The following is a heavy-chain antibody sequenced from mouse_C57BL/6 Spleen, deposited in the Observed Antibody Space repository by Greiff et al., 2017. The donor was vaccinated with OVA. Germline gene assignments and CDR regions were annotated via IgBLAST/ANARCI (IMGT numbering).Heavy chain of an antibody. D-gene: IGHD1-1*01. CDR3: ARKHYGSSTGYFDV. CDR1: GYTFTDYY. V-gene: IGHV1-75*01. Sequence: SGPELVKPGASVKISCKASGYTFTDYYINWVKQRPGQGLEWIGWIFPGSGSTYYNEKFKGKATLTVDKSSSTAYMLLSSLTSEDSAVYFCARKHYGSSTGYFDVWGTGTTVTVSS. CDR2: IFPGSGST. J-gene: IGHJ1*03.